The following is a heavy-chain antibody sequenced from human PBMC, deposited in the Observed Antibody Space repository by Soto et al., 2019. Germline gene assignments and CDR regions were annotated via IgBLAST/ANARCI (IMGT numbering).Heavy chain of an antibody. V-gene: IGHV1-46*01. Sequence: QVQLVQSGVEVKKPGASVKVSCKASGYTFTSYYMHWVRQAPGQGLEWMGIINPSGGSTSYAQKFQGRVTMTRDTSTSTVYMELSSLRSEDTAVYYCARPGTMVRGWYDWFDPWGQGTLVTVSS. CDR3: ARPGTMVRGWYDWFDP. D-gene: IGHD3-10*01. CDR2: INPSGGST. CDR1: GYTFTSYY. J-gene: IGHJ5*02.